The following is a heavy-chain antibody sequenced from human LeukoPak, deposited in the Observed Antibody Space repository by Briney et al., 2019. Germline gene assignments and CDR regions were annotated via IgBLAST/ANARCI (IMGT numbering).Heavy chain of an antibody. V-gene: IGHV3-33*01. Sequence: GGSLRLSCAASGFTFSTSGMHWVRQAPGKGLEWVAVIWYDGSNKHYAESVKGRFSISRDNSKSTLYLQMNSLRAEDKAVYYCARARGVSTGYRPIDYWGQGTLVTVSS. J-gene: IGHJ4*02. CDR1: GFTFSTSG. CDR3: ARARGVSTGYRPIDY. D-gene: IGHD3-22*01. CDR2: IWYDGSNK.